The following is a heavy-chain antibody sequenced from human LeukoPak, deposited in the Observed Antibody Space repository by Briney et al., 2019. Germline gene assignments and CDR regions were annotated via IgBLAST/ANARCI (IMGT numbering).Heavy chain of an antibody. Sequence: GESLKISCKGSGYIFSNYWIGWVRQMPGKGLEWMGIIYPDYSDTKYSPSFQGQVTISVDKSISTAYLQWSSLKASDTAMYYCARRSRGSGWTPIDYWGQGTLVTVYS. D-gene: IGHD6-19*01. V-gene: IGHV5-51*01. J-gene: IGHJ4*02. CDR1: GYIFSNYW. CDR2: IYPDYSDT. CDR3: ARRSRGSGWTPIDY.